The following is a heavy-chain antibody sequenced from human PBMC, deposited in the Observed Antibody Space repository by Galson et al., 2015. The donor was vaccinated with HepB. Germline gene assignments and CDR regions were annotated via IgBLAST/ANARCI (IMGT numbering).Heavy chain of an antibody. CDR2: IKSKTDGGTT. CDR1: GFTFNNAW. D-gene: IGHD6-13*01. J-gene: IGHJ6*03. CDR3: TTDPRIAAAGGYYYYMDV. V-gene: IGHV3-15*01. Sequence: SLRLSCAASGFTFNNAWMTWVRQAPGKGLEWVGRIKSKTDGGTTDYVAPVKGRFTISRDDSKNTLYLQMNSLKTEDTAVYYCTTDPRIAAAGGYYYYMDVWGKGTTVTVSS.